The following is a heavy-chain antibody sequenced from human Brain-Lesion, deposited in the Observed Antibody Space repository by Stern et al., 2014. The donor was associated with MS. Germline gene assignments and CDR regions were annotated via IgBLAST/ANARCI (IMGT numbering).Heavy chain of an antibody. V-gene: IGHV3-74*02. D-gene: IGHD3-10*01. CDR1: GFTFSNSW. J-gene: IGHJ4*02. CDR2: INRDGSTT. Sequence: EMQLVESGGGLVQPGGSLSLSCAASGFTFSNSWMHWVRQAPGKGLVWVSRINRDGSTTTYADSVKGRFTISRDNAKNTLYLQMSSLRAEDTAVYYCTILSGPYDHWGQGTLVTVSS. CDR3: TILSGPYDH.